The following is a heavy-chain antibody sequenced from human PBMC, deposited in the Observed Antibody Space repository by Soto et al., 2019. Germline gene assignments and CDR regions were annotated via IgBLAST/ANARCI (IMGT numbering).Heavy chain of an antibody. V-gene: IGHV3-30-3*01. J-gene: IGHJ3*02. CDR2: VSHDGVNK. D-gene: IGHD2-15*01. Sequence: QMQLVESGGGVVQPGRSLRLSCAASGFSFRNYNLHWVRQAPGKGLEWVAVVSHDGVNKHYAESVKGRLSISRDSSRDTLYLQMNSLRPEDTAVYYCVRETQIVMVVVPTPGSPGAFDMWGQGPMVTVSS. CDR1: GFSFRNYN. CDR3: VRETQIVMVVVPTPGSPGAFDM.